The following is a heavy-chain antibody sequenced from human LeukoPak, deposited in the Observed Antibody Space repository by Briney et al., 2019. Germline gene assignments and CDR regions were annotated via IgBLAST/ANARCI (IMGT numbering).Heavy chain of an antibody. CDR3: ARHRLLAYYYGSGSYSLSFDY. D-gene: IGHD3-10*01. Sequence: PSETLSLTCAVYGGSFSGYYWSWIRQPPGKGLEWIGEINHSGSTNYNPSLKSRVTISVDTSKNQFSLKLSSVTAADTAVYYCARHRLLAYYYGSGSYSLSFDYWGQGTLVTVSS. V-gene: IGHV4-34*01. J-gene: IGHJ4*02. CDR1: GGSFSGYY. CDR2: INHSGST.